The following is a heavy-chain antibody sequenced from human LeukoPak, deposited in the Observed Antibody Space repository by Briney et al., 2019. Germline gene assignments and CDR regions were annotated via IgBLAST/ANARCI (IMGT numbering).Heavy chain of an antibody. CDR2: IWYDGSNK. CDR3: AKDSRIVGATPHYFDY. J-gene: IGHJ4*02. D-gene: IGHD1-26*01. CDR1: GFTFSSYG. V-gene: IGHV3-33*06. Sequence: GGSLRLSCAASGFTFSSYGMHWVRQAPGKGLEWVAVIWYDGSNKYYADSVKGRFSISRDNPKNTLYLQMNSLRAEDTAVYYCAKDSRIVGATPHYFDYWGQGTLVTVSS.